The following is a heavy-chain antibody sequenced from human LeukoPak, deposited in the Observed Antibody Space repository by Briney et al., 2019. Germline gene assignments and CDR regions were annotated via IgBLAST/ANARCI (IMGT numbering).Heavy chain of an antibody. J-gene: IGHJ4*02. V-gene: IGHV1-69*01. CDR3: AREQASVTTPDY. Sequence: SVKVSCKASGGTFSSYAISWVRQAPGQGLEWMGGIIPIFGTANYAQKFQGRVTITADESTSTAYMKLSSLRSEDTAVYYCAREQASVTTPDYWGQGTLVTVSS. CDR2: IIPIFGTA. D-gene: IGHD4-11*01. CDR1: GGTFSSYA.